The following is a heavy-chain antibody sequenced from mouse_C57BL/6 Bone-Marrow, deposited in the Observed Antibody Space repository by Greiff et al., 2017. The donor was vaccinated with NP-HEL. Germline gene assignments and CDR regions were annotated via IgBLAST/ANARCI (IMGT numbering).Heavy chain of an antibody. CDR2: ISDGGSYT. CDR1: GFTFSSYA. CDR3: ARDRGLRPYYFDY. D-gene: IGHD2-4*01. Sequence: EVNVVESGGGLVKPGGSLKLSCAASGFTFSSYAMSWVRQTPEKRLEWVATISDGGSYTYYPDNVKGRFTISRDNAKNNLYLQMSHLKSEDTAMYYCARDRGLRPYYFDYWGQGTTLTVSS. J-gene: IGHJ2*01. V-gene: IGHV5-4*01.